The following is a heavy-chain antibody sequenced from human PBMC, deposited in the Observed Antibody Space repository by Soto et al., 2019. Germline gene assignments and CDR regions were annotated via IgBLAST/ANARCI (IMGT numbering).Heavy chain of an antibody. D-gene: IGHD2-2*01. CDR1: GGTFSSYA. CDR2: IIPIFGTA. CDR3: AKEKISTSCCNWFDP. V-gene: IGHV1-69*13. J-gene: IGHJ5*02. Sequence: SVKVSCKASGGTFSSYAISWARQAPGQGLEWMGGIIPIFGTANYAQKFQGRVTITADESKNTLYLQMNSLRAEDTAVYYCAKEKISTSCCNWFDPWGQGTLVTVSS.